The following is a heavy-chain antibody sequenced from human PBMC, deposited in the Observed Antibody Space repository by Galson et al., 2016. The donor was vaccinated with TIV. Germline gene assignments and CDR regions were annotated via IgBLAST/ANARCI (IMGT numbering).Heavy chain of an antibody. CDR1: GGTFSSYV. D-gene: IGHD5-18*01. V-gene: IGHV1-69*13. J-gene: IGHJ6*02. Sequence: SVKVSCKASGGTFSSYVINWVRQAPGQGLEWMGGIIPLFRTANYAQKFQGRVTITADESTSTAHMELNSLTSVDTAVYYCAKDRNTAFGSYYYYYVMDVWGQGTTVTVSS. CDR3: AKDRNTAFGSYYYYYVMDV. CDR2: IIPLFRTA.